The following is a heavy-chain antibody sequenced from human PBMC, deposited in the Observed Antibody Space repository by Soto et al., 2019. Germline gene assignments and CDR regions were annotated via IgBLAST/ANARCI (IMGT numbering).Heavy chain of an antibody. Sequence: QVQLVQSGAEVKKPGSSVKVSCKASGGTFSSYAISWVRQAPGQGLEWMGGIIPIFGTANYAQEFQGRVTITAGESTSTAYMELSSLRSEDTAVYYCARTTPHDTDYYYYGMDVWGQGTTVTVSS. D-gene: IGHD4-17*01. J-gene: IGHJ6*02. CDR3: ARTTPHDTDYYYYGMDV. CDR1: GGTFSSYA. CDR2: IIPIFGTA. V-gene: IGHV1-69*01.